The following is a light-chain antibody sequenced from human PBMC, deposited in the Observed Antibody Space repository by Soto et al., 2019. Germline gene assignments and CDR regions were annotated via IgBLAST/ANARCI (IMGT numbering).Light chain of an antibody. CDR3: QQSYSTPYT. CDR1: QSISSY. J-gene: IGKJ2*01. CDR2: AAS. Sequence: DIQMTQSPSSLSASVGDRVTITCRASQSISSYLNWYQQKPGKAPKLLIYAASSLQGGVPSTFSGSGSGTDFTLTISSLQPEDFATYYCQQSYSTPYTFGQGTKLEIK. V-gene: IGKV1-39*01.